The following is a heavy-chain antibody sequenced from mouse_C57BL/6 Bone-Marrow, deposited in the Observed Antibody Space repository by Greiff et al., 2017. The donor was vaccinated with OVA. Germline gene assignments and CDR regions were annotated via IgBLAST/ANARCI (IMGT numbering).Heavy chain of an antibody. CDR1: GFTFSSYA. V-gene: IGHV5-4*01. J-gene: IGHJ3*01. CDR2: ISDGGSYT. D-gene: IGHD2-4*01. CDR3: ARERNDYDAWFAY. Sequence: EVQLVESGGGLVKPGGSLKLSCAASGFTFSSYAMSWVRQTPEKRLEWVATISDGGSYTYYPDNVKGRFTISRDNAKNNLYLQMSHLKSEDTAMYYCARERNDYDAWFAYWGQGTLVTVSA.